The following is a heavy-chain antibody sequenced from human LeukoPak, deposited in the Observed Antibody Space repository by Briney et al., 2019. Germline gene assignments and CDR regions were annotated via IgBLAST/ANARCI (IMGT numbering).Heavy chain of an antibody. CDR2: INPNRGGT. D-gene: IGHD3-3*01. CDR1: GYTFTGYY. V-gene: IGHV1-2*02. J-gene: IGHJ5*02. CDR3: ASFEGEWLSNWFDH. Sequence: GASVKVSCKASGYTFTGYYMHGVGQAPGQGGEGMGWINPNRGGTNYAQKFQGRVTITRDTANSTAYMELSRLRSDDTAVYYCASFEGEWLSNWFDHWGQGTLVTVSS.